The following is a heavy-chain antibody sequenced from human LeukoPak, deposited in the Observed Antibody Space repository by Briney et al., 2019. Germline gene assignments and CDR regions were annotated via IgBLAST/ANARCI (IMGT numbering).Heavy chain of an antibody. CDR3: ARGNIAAAGIWYFDY. D-gene: IGHD6-13*01. CDR2: ISSDGTNK. J-gene: IGHJ4*02. CDR1: RFTFSDSA. V-gene: IGHV3-30-3*01. Sequence: GGSLRLSCAASRFTFSDSAMHWVRQAPGKGLEWVAVISSDGTNKYYADSVKGRFTISRDNSKNTLYLQMNSLRAEDTAVYYCARGNIAAAGIWYFDYWGQGTLVTVSS.